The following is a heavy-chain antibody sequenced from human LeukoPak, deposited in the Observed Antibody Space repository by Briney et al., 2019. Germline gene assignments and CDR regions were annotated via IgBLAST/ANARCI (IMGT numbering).Heavy chain of an antibody. D-gene: IGHD6-6*01. Sequence: GASVKVSCKASGYTFTSYDINWVRQATGQGLEWMGWMNPNSGNTGYAQKFQGRVTMTRNTSISTAYMELSSLRSEDTAVYYCARGRGGGRYSSSSFYYYYMDVWGKGTTVTVSS. CDR3: ARGRGGGRYSSSSFYYYYMDV. J-gene: IGHJ6*03. CDR1: GYTFTSYD. CDR2: MNPNSGNT. V-gene: IGHV1-8*01.